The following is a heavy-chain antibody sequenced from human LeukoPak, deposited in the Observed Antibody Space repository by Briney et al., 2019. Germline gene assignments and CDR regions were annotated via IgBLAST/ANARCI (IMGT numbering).Heavy chain of an antibody. Sequence: AGGSLRLSCAASGFTFSRYWMSWVRQAPGKGLEWVANIKEDGSEIYYVDSVKGRFTISRDNAKNSLYLQMDSVRVDDTTIYYCVRDKMVDPTILDYWGKGILVTVSS. CDR2: IKEDGSEI. CDR1: GFTFSRYW. CDR3: VRDKMVDPTILDY. D-gene: IGHD2-8*01. V-gene: IGHV3-7*01. J-gene: IGHJ4*02.